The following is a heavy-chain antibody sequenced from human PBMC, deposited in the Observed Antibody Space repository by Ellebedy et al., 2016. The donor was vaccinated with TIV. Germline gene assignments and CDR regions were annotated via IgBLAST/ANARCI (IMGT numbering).Heavy chain of an antibody. CDR3: ARRGIFDYDSSGALGY. V-gene: IGHV3-33*01. Sequence: GESLKISXAASGFTFSSYGMHWVRQAPGKGLEWVAVIWYDGNNKYYADSVKGRFTISRDDSKNTVYLQMNSLRADDTAVYYCARRGIFDYDSSGALGYWGQGTLVTVSS. CDR2: IWYDGNNK. D-gene: IGHD3-22*01. CDR1: GFTFSSYG. J-gene: IGHJ4*02.